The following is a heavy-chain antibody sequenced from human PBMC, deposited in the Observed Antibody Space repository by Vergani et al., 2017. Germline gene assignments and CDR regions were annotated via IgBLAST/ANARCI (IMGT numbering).Heavy chain of an antibody. CDR3: ATRYRSRGKDYGDYFDF. D-gene: IGHD4/OR15-4a*01. V-gene: IGHV4-38-2*02. CDR1: VFSFTEDHF. J-gene: IGHJ4*02. Sequence: QVQLQESGPGLVKPSETLSLTCSVSVFSFTEDHFWVWIRQPPGKGLEGIGSVYHGGSAYYSQSLQSRATKVLHTSSNQFSLRLSPVTAADRAISFCATRYRSRGKDYGDYFDFWGQGILVTVSS. CDR2: VYHGGSA.